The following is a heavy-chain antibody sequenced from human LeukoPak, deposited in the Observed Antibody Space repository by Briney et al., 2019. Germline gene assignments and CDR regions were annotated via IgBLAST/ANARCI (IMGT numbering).Heavy chain of an antibody. CDR3: ARDTYNYGSSAYYFDY. CDR1: GGSISSYY. V-gene: IGHV4-4*07. CDR2: IYISGST. D-gene: IGHD5-18*01. J-gene: IGHJ4*02. Sequence: SETLSLTCTVSGGSISSYYWSWIRQPAGKGLEWIGRIYISGSTNYNPSLKSRVTMSLDTSKNSFSLKLSSVTAADTAVYYCARDTYNYGSSAYYFDYWGQGTLVTVSS.